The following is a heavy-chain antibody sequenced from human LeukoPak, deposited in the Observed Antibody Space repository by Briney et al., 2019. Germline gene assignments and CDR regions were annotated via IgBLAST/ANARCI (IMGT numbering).Heavy chain of an antibody. J-gene: IGHJ6*02. CDR3: ARRWLGDPYGMDV. D-gene: IGHD3-10*01. Sequence: PGGSLRLSCAASGFTFSSYAMSWVRQAPGKGLEWVSGISGSGGSTYYADSVKGRFTISRDNSKDTLYLQMNSLRDEDTAVYYCARRWLGDPYGMDVWGQGTTVSVSS. CDR2: ISGSGGST. CDR1: GFTFSSYA. V-gene: IGHV3-23*01.